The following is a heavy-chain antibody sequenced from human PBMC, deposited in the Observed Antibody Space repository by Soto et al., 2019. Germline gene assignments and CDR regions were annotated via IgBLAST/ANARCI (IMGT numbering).Heavy chain of an antibody. Sequence: SETLSLTCTVSGGSIRSGDYYWNWIRQPPGKGLEWIGYIYNSGSTYYNPSLKSRLTMSVDTSKNQFSLSLTSVTAADTAVYYCASVTARRTLCGVVITGGMDVWGQGSTVTVSS. D-gene: IGHD3-22*01. J-gene: IGHJ6*02. CDR1: GGSIRSGDYY. CDR2: IYNSGST. V-gene: IGHV4-30-4*01. CDR3: ASVTARRTLCGVVITGGMDV.